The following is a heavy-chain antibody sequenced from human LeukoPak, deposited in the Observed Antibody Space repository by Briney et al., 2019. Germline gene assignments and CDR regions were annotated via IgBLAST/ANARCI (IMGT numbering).Heavy chain of an antibody. CDR2: IWYDGSNK. CDR1: GFTFSSYG. D-gene: IGHD3-10*01. Sequence: GGSLRLSCAASGFTFSSYGMHWVRQAPGKGLEWVAVIWYDGSNKYYADSVKGRFTISRDNSKNTLYLQMNSLRAEDTAVYYCARESYYGSGSYYKSDYYYYGMDVWGQGTTVTVSS. CDR3: ARESYYGSGSYYKSDYYYYGMDV. V-gene: IGHV3-33*01. J-gene: IGHJ6*02.